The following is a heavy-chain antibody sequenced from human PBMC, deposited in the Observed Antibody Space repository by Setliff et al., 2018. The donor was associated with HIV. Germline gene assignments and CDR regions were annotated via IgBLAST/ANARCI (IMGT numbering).Heavy chain of an antibody. CDR2: IIHTGST. CDR3: ARGRSCSSSSCYLVYYYYYGMDV. Sequence: ATLSLTCAVYGGSFSGYYWSWIRQPPGKGLEWIGEIIHTGSTNYNPSLKSRVTISVDTSKNQFSLRLSSVTAADTAVYYCARGRSCSSSSCYLVYYYYYGMDVWGRGSTVTVSS. D-gene: IGHD2-2*01. CDR1: GGSFSGYY. V-gene: IGHV4-34*01. J-gene: IGHJ6*02.